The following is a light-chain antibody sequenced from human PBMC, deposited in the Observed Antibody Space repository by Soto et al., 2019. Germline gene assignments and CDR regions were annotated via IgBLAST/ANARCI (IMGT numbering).Light chain of an antibody. CDR1: SSNIGSNT. CDR2: SNN. V-gene: IGLV1-44*01. Sequence: QSVLTQSPSASGTPGQRVTISCSGSSSNIGSNTVNWYQQLPGTAPKLLIYSNNQRPSGVPDRFSGSKSGTSASLAITGLQSEDEADYYCAAWDDSLNGPVFGGRTKLTVL. CDR3: AAWDDSLNGPV. J-gene: IGLJ2*01.